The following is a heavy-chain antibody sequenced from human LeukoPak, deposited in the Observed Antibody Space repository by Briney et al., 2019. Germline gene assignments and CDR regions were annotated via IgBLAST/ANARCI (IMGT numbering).Heavy chain of an antibody. V-gene: IGHV3-30*18. D-gene: IGHD2-15*01. CDR2: ISYDGSNK. J-gene: IGHJ4*02. CDR3: AKILSWVDY. CDR1: GFTFSSYG. Sequence: PGRSLRLSCAASGFTFSSYGMHWVRQAPGKGLEWVAVISYDGSNKYYADSVKGRFTISRDNSKNTLYLQMNSLRAEDTAVYYCAKILSWVDYWGQGTLVTVSS.